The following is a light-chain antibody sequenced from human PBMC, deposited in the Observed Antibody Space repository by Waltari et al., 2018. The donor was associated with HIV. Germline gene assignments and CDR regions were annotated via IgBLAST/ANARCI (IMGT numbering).Light chain of an antibody. CDR3: CSYAGSSYV. Sequence: QSALTQPRSVSGSPGQSVTISCTGTSSDVGGYNYVSWYQQHPGKVPKRLMYEVSKRPAGVPDRFSGSKSGNTASLTISGLQAEDEADYYCCSYAGSSYVFGTGTKVTVL. CDR2: EVS. J-gene: IGLJ1*01. CDR1: SSDVGGYNY. V-gene: IGLV2-11*01.